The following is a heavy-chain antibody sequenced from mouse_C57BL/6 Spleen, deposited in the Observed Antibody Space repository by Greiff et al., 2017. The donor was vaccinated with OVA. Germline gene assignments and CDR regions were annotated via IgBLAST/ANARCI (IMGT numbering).Heavy chain of an antibody. J-gene: IGHJ2*01. CDR3: ARGEDYFDY. V-gene: IGHV1-50*01. CDR1: GYTFTSYW. CDR2: IDPSDSYT. Sequence: QVQLKQSGAELVKPGASVKLSCKASGYTFTSYWMQWVKQRPGQGLEWIGEIDPSDSYTNYNQKFKGKATLTVDTSSSTAYMQLSSLTSEDSAVYYCARGEDYFDYWGQGTTLTVSS.